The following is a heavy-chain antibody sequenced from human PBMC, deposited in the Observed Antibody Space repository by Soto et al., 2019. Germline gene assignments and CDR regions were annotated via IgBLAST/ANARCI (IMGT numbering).Heavy chain of an antibody. Sequence: SETLSLTCAVSGDSVISNWYWGWVRQSPGKGLEWIADMFHSGSTNYSPSLESRVTISVDRSKNQFSLKLSSVTAADTAVYYCARKAYDSSGPPLLWGQGTLVTVSS. CDR3: ARKAYDSSGPPLL. CDR1: GDSVISNWY. CDR2: MFHSGST. J-gene: IGHJ4*02. D-gene: IGHD3-22*01. V-gene: IGHV4-4*02.